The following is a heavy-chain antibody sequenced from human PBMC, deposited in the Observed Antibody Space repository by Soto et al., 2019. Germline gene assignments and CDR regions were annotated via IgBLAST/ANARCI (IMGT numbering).Heavy chain of an antibody. J-gene: IGHJ3*02. CDR3: ARHLSGSHRGDAFDI. V-gene: IGHV5-51*01. D-gene: IGHD5-12*01. CDR1: GYTFTNYW. Sequence: GESLKISCKGSGYTFTNYWIGWVRQMPGKGLEWMGIIYPGDSYTRYSPSFQGHVTISVDKSISTAYLQWSSLKASDTAMYYCARHLSGSHRGDAFDIWGQGTMVTVSS. CDR2: IYPGDSYT.